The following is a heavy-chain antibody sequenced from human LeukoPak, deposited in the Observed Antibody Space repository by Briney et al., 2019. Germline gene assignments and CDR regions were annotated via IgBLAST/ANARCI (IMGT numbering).Heavy chain of an antibody. J-gene: IGHJ6*03. V-gene: IGHV1-46*01. CDR1: GYTFTSHY. CDR3: AKDAKRIRAEKGRGYFDWFHYYYYMDV. Sequence: GASVKVSCKASGYTFTSHYMHWVRQAPGQGLEWMGVINPTGDTTRYAQKFQGRVTMTRDMSTSTDYMELSSLRSEDTAVYYCAKDAKRIRAEKGRGYFDWFHYYYYMDVWGKGTTVTVSS. D-gene: IGHD3-9*01. CDR2: INPTGDTT.